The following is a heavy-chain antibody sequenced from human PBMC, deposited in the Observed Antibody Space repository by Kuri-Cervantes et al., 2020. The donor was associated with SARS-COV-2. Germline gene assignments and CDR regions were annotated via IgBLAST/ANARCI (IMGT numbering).Heavy chain of an antibody. V-gene: IGHV3-23*01. CDR1: GFTFSNYA. Sequence: GGSLRLSCAASGFTFSNYAMSWVRQAPGKGLEWVSTISGRAVSTYYADSVKGRFTISRDNSKNTLYLQMNSLRAEDTAVYYCARETVVTNQYYFDYWGQGTLVTVSS. D-gene: IGHD4-23*01. CDR3: ARETVVTNQYYFDY. J-gene: IGHJ4*02. CDR2: ISGRAVST.